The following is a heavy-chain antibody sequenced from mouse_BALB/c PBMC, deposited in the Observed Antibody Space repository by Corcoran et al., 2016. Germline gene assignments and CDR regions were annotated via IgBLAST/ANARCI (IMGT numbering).Heavy chain of an antibody. CDR3: AILRPPLDV. J-gene: IGHJ1*01. D-gene: IGHD1-2*01. Sequence: DVQLQESGPGLVKPSQSLSLTCSVTGYSITSGYYWNWIRQFPGNKLEWLGYISYDGSNNYNPSLKNRISITRNTSKNQFFLKLNSVTTEDTATYYCAILRPPLDVWGAGTTVTVSS. CDR2: ISYDGSN. V-gene: IGHV3-6*02. CDR1: GYSITSGYY.